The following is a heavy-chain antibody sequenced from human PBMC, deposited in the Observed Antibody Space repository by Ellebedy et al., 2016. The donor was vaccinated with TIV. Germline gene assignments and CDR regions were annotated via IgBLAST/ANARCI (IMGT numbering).Heavy chain of an antibody. Sequence: GESLKISCAASGFTFSIYAMSWVRQAPGKGLEWVAVIASYDDGNKNYYADSVKGRFTVARDNAKNSLYLQMNSLRGDDTAVYYCGRAREPGYFAYYYYGMDVWGQGTTVTVSS. V-gene: IGHV3-30*03. CDR3: GRAREPGYFAYYYYGMDV. CDR1: GFTFSIYA. CDR2: IASYDDGNKN. J-gene: IGHJ6*02. D-gene: IGHD3-9*01.